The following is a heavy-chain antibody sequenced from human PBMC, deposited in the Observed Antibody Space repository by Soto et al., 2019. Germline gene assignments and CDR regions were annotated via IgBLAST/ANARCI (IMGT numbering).Heavy chain of an antibody. D-gene: IGHD6-13*01. V-gene: IGHV1-46*01. J-gene: IGHJ4*02. CDR3: ARDLAAAAY. CDR1: GYIFTNYY. CDR2: INPLPTSSST. Sequence: QVQLVQSGAEVKKPGASVKVSCKASGYIFTNYYIHWVRQAPGQGLEWLGIINPLPTSSSTNYAQKFKGRVTVTRDTSTSTVYLELSSLRSDDTAVYYCARDLAAAAYWGQGTLVTVSS.